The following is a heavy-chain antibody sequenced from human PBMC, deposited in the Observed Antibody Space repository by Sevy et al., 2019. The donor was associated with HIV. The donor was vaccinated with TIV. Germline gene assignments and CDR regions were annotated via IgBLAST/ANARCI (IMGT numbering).Heavy chain of an antibody. CDR2: ISGSGGST. CDR1: GFTFSSYA. Sequence: GWSLRLSCAASGFTFSSYAMSWVRQAPGKGLEWVSAISGSGGSTYYADSVKGRFTISRDNSKNTLYLQMNSLRAEDTAVYYCAKVPAMVRGVIVPKYYFDYWGQGTLVTVSS. J-gene: IGHJ4*02. D-gene: IGHD3-10*01. V-gene: IGHV3-23*01. CDR3: AKVPAMVRGVIVPKYYFDY.